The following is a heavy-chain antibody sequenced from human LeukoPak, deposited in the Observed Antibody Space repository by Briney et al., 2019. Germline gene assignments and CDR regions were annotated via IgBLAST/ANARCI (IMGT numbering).Heavy chain of an antibody. CDR2: IYYSGST. CDR3: ARVPVAGRTFDY. D-gene: IGHD6-19*01. J-gene: IGHJ4*02. CDR1: GGSISSYY. Sequence: SETLSLTCTVSGGSISSYYWSWIRQPPGKGRNWIGYIYYSGSTNYNPSLKSRVTISVDTSKNQFSLKLSSVTAADTAVYYCARVPVAGRTFDYWGQGTLVTVSS. V-gene: IGHV4-59*01.